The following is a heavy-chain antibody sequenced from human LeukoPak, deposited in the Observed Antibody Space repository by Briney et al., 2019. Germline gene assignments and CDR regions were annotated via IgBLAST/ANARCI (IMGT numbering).Heavy chain of an antibody. Sequence: ASVKVSCKASGYTFTSYAMNWVRQAPGQGLEWMGRINTNTGNPTYAQGFTGRFVFSLDTSVSTAYLQISSLKAEDTAVYYCARAGSSGWDNWFDPWGQGTLVTVSS. CDR3: ARAGSSGWDNWFDP. CDR1: GYTFTSYA. V-gene: IGHV7-4-1*02. D-gene: IGHD6-19*01. CDR2: INTNTGNP. J-gene: IGHJ5*02.